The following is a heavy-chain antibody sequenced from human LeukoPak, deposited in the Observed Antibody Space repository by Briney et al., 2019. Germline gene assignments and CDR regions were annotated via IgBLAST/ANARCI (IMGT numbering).Heavy chain of an antibody. CDR1: GFTFSTYG. V-gene: IGHV3-33*01. J-gene: IGHJ6*02. CDR3: ARDLSAAYSSAMDV. D-gene: IGHD6-19*01. CDR2: IWYDGNNK. Sequence: GGSLRLSCAASGFTFSTYGMHWVRLAPSKWLEWVAIIWYDGNNKYYGDSVKGRFTISRDNSKNILSLQMDGLRAEDTAIYYCARDLSAAYSSAMDVWGQGTTVIVSS.